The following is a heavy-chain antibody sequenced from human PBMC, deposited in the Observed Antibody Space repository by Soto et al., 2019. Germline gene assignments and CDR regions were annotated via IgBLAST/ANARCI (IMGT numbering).Heavy chain of an antibody. J-gene: IGHJ3*02. CDR1: GYTFTSYD. CDR2: MNPNSGNT. D-gene: IGHD2-15*01. V-gene: IGHV1-8*01. CDR3: ATRYEKGYCSGGSCDHAFDI. Sequence: GASVKVSCKASGYTFTSYDINWVRQATGQGLEWMGWMNPNSGNTGYAQKFQGRVTMTRNTPISTAYMELSSLRSEDTAVYYCATRYEKGYCSGGSCDHAFDIWGQGTMVTVSS.